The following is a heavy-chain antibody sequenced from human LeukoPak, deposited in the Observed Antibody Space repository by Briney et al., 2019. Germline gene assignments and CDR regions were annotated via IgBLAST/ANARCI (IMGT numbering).Heavy chain of an antibody. V-gene: IGHV3-48*03. CDR2: ISSSGSTI. Sequence: GGSLRLSCAASGFTFSSYEMNWVRQAPGKGLEWVSYISSSGSTIYYADSVKGRFTISRDNAKNSLYLQKNSLRAEDTAVYYCAGSHYYGSGSYYPPPPLYWGQGTLVTVSS. D-gene: IGHD3-10*01. CDR3: AGSHYYGSGSYYPPPPLY. CDR1: GFTFSSYE. J-gene: IGHJ4*02.